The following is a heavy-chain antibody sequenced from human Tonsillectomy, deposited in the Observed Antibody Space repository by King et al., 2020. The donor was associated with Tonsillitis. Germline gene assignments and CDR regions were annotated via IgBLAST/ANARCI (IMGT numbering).Heavy chain of an antibody. Sequence: HVQLVESGAEVKKPGASVKVSCKASGYTFTSYGISWVRQAPGQGLEWMGWISAYNGNTNYAQKLQGRVTMTTDTSTSTAYMELRSLRSDDTAVYYCARYGGYYDCVWWSYHIPGGMDVWGQGTTVTVSS. V-gene: IGHV1-18*04. J-gene: IGHJ6*02. D-gene: IGHD3-16*02. CDR3: ARYGGYYDCVWWSYHIPGGMDV. CDR2: ISAYNGNT. CDR1: GYTFTSYG.